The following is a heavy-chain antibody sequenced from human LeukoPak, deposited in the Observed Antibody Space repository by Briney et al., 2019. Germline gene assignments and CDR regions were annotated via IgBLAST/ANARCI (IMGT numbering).Heavy chain of an antibody. Sequence: PGGSLRLSCAASGFTFSSYGMHWVRQAPGKGLEWVAVISYDGSNKYYADSVKGRFTISRDNSKNTLYLRMNSLRAEDTAVYYCARGNSRFLEWLQPIDYWGQGTLVTVSS. CDR2: ISYDGSNK. D-gene: IGHD3-3*01. CDR3: ARGNSRFLEWLQPIDY. V-gene: IGHV3-30*03. J-gene: IGHJ4*02. CDR1: GFTFSSYG.